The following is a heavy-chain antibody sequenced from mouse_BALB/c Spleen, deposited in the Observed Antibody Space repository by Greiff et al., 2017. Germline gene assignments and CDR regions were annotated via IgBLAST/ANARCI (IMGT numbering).Heavy chain of an antibody. Sequence: EVNVVESGGGLVQPGGSLNISCAASGFTFSSYTMSWVRQTPGKRLEWVAYIRNGGGSTYYPDTVKGRFTSSRDNAKNTLYLQMRSLKSEETALYYCARLDGSSYRNFDYWGQGTTLTVSS. CDR3: ARLDGSSYRNFDY. D-gene: IGHD1-1*01. CDR2: IRNGGGST. V-gene: IGHV5-12-2*01. CDR1: GFTFSSYT. J-gene: IGHJ2*01.